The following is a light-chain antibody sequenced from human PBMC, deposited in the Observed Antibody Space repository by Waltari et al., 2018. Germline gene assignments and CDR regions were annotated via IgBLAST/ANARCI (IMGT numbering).Light chain of an antibody. CDR2: GNT. Sequence: QSVLTQPPSVSGAPGQRVTISCTGSSSNIAAGHDVNWYQQLPGTAPKLLIYGNTNRPSGVPDRFSGSKSGTSASLAITGLQAEDEADYYCQSYDSSLSGVVFGGRTKLTVL. CDR1: SSNIAAGHD. CDR3: QSYDSSLSGVV. V-gene: IGLV1-40*01. J-gene: IGLJ2*01.